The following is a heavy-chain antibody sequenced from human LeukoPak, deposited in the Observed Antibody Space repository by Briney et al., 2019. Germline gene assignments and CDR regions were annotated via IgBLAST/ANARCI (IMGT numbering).Heavy chain of an antibody. Sequence: PSETLSLTCTVSGGPISSYYWSWIRQPPGKGLEWIGEINHSGSTNYNPSLKRRVTISVDTSKNQFSLKLSSVTAADTAVYYCARVGRRTHVGSSIAARTQRLGNWFDPWGQGTMVTVSS. J-gene: IGHJ5*02. CDR3: ARVGRRTHVGSSIAARTQRLGNWFDP. CDR2: INHSGST. V-gene: IGHV4-34*01. CDR1: GGPISSYY. D-gene: IGHD6-6*01.